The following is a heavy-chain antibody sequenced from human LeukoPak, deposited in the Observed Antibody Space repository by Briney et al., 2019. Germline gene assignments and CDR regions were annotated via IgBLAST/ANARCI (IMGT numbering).Heavy chain of an antibody. V-gene: IGHV1-69*05. CDR2: IIPIFGTA. J-gene: IGHJ5*02. D-gene: IGHD4-17*01. CDR1: GGTLSSYA. CDR3: AIHYGDYRSWFDP. Sequence: SVKVSCKASGGTLSSYAISWVRQAPGQGLEWMGGIIPIFGTANYAQKFQGRVTITTDESTSTAYMELSSLRSEDTAVYYCAIHYGDYRSWFDPWGQGTLVTVSS.